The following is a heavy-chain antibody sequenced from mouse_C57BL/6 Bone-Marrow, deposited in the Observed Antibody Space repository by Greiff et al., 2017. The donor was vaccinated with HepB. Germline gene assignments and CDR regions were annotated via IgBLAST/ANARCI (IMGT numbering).Heavy chain of an antibody. CDR2: SRNKANDYTT. D-gene: IGHD1-1*01. V-gene: IGHV7-1*01. CDR1: GFTFSDFY. CDR3: ARGYGSSYDYAMDY. J-gene: IGHJ4*01. Sequence: EVHLVESGGGLVQSGRSLRLSCATSGFTFSDFYMEWVRQAPGKGLEWIAASRNKANDYTTEYSASVKGRFIVSRDTSQSILYLQMNALRAEDTAIYYCARGYGSSYDYAMDYWGQGTSVTVSS.